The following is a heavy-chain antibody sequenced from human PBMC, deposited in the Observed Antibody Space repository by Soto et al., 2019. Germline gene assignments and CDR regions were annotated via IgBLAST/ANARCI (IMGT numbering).Heavy chain of an antibody. V-gene: IGHV3-21*01. CDR2: ITSSSSYI. CDR3: ATGVVPATKWGYYSYGLDV. CDR1: GFTFSSYT. Sequence: GGSLRLSCAASGFTFSSYTMNWVRQPPGKGLEWVSSITSSSSYIYYADSLKGRFTISRDNAKNSLHLQMNSLRDEDTAVYYCATGVVPATKWGYYSYGLDVWGQGTTVTVSS. J-gene: IGHJ6*02. D-gene: IGHD2-2*01.